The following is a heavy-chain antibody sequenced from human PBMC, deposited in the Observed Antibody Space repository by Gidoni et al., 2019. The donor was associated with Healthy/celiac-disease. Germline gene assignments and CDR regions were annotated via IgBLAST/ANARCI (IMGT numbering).Heavy chain of an antibody. CDR3: ARRAPDGDYSDY. Sequence: EVQLVESGGGLVQPGGSLRLSCAASGFTFSSYEMNWVRQAPGKGLEWVSYISSSGSTIYDADSVKGRFTISRDNAKNSLYLQMNSLRAEDTAVYYCARRAPDGDYSDYWGQGTLVTVSS. D-gene: IGHD4-17*01. J-gene: IGHJ4*02. V-gene: IGHV3-48*03. CDR2: ISSSGSTI. CDR1: GFTFSSYE.